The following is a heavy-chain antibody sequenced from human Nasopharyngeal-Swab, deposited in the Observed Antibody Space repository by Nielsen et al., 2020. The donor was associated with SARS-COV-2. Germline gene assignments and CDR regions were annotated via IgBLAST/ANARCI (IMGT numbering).Heavy chain of an antibody. D-gene: IGHD3-16*01. CDR1: GFTFSSYA. CDR2: ISYDGSNK. J-gene: IGHJ2*01. Sequence: GGSLRLSCAASGFTFSSYAMHWVRQAPGKGLEWVAVISYDGSNKYYADSVKGRFTISRDNSKNTLCLQMNSLRAEDTAVYYCARGGSDLWGRGTLVTVSS. CDR3: ARGGSDL. V-gene: IGHV3-30*04.